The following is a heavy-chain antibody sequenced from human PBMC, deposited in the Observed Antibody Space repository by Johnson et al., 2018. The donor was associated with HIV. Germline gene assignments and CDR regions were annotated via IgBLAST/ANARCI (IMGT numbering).Heavy chain of an antibody. CDR2: IWYDGSNK. Sequence: QVQLVESGGGVVQPGRSLRLSCAASGFTFSSYGMHWVRQAPGKGLEWVAVIWYDGSNKYYADSVKGRFTISRDNSKNTLYLQMNSLRAEDTAVYYCARGYTIGAFDIWGQGTMVTVSS. CDR1: GFTFSSYG. J-gene: IGHJ3*02. V-gene: IGHV3-33*01. D-gene: IGHD3-3*01. CDR3: ARGYTIGAFDI.